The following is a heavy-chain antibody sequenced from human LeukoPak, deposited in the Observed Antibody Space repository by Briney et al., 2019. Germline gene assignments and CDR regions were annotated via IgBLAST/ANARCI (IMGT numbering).Heavy chain of an antibody. CDR1: GFTFSSYG. V-gene: IGHV3-30*18. Sequence: GGSLGRSCAASGFTFSSYGMHWVRQAPGKGLEWVAVISYDGSNKYYADSVKGRFTISRDNSKNTLYLQMNSLRAEDTAVYYCANSIPGDYAYYGMDVWGQGTTVTVSS. J-gene: IGHJ6*02. CDR3: ANSIPGDYAYYGMDV. CDR2: ISYDGSNK.